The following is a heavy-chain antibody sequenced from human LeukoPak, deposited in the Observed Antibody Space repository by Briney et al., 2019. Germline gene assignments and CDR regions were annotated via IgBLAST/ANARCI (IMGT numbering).Heavy chain of an antibody. CDR1: GGSISSYY. CDR2: IYTSGST. Sequence: PSETLSLTCTVSGGSISSYYWSWIRQPAGKGLEWIGRIYTSGSTNYNPSLKSRVTMSVDTSKNQFSLKLSSVTAADTAVYYCARGKRSAGRQTEPYIDYWGQGTLVTVSS. D-gene: IGHD1-26*01. CDR3: ARGKRSAGRQTEPYIDY. V-gene: IGHV4-4*07. J-gene: IGHJ4*02.